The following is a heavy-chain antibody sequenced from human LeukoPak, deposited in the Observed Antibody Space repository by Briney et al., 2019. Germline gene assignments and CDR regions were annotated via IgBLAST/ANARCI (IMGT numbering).Heavy chain of an antibody. Sequence: PGGSPRLSCAASGLTYSSHTMNWVRQAPGKGLERVGGITESGDNSYYVDSVRGRFTISRDNSQNMAYLQMYSLRAEDTAIYYCAKGGVGPVTSGDFWGRGTLVTVSS. J-gene: IGHJ4*02. V-gene: IGHV3-23*01. CDR1: GLTYSSHT. CDR3: AKGGVGPVTSGDF. CDR2: ITESGDNS. D-gene: IGHD3-10*01.